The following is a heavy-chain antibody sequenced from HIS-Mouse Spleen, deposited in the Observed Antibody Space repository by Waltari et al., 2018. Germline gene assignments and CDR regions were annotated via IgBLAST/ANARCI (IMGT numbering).Heavy chain of an antibody. V-gene: IGHV3-66*01. J-gene: IGHJ4*02. CDR3: ARDIKAAAC. Sequence: EVQLVESGGGLVQPGGSLRLSCAASGFTVSSNYMSWVRQAPGKGLEWVSGIYSGGSTYYADSVKGRVTSSRDNSKNTLYLQMNSLRAEDTAVYYCARDIKAAACWGQGTLVTVSS. D-gene: IGHD6-13*01. CDR1: GFTVSSNY. CDR2: IYSGGST.